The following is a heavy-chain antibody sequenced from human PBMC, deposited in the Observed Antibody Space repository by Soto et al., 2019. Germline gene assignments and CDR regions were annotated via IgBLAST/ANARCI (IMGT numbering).Heavy chain of an antibody. CDR3: ARDDPSGAVDI. J-gene: IGHJ3*02. CDR1: GGSISSYY. CDR2: IYYSGST. V-gene: IGHV4-59*12. D-gene: IGHD3-10*01. Sequence: QVQLQESGPGLVKPSETLSLTCTDSGGSISSYYWSWIRQPPGKGLQWIGYIYYSGSTNYNPSLKSRVTLSVDTSKNQFSLKLSAVTSADTAVYYCARDDPSGAVDIWGQGTMVTVSS.